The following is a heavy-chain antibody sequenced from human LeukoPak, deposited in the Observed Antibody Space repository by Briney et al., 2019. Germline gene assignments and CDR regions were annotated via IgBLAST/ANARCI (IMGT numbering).Heavy chain of an antibody. J-gene: IGHJ4*02. CDR1: GFTFSSYG. V-gene: IGHV3-23*01. D-gene: IGHD5-12*01. CDR2: ISGVADTT. Sequence: VGSLRLSCAASGFTFSSYGMHWVRQAPGKGLEWISDISGVADTTHYADSVKGRFTISRDNSKNTLYLQMNSLRAEDTAVYYCATESKWLPTYWGQGTLVTVSS. CDR3: ATESKWLPTY.